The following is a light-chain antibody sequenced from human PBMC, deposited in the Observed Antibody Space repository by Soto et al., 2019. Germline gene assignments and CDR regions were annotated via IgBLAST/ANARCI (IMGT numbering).Light chain of an antibody. Sequence: EIVLTQSPATLSLSPGERATLYCRASQSVSSYLAWYQQKPGQAPRLLIYDASNRATGIPARFSGSGSGTDFSLTISSLEPEDFAVYYCKQRSNWRGFTFGPGTKVDIK. J-gene: IGKJ3*01. CDR2: DAS. CDR1: QSVSSY. CDR3: KQRSNWRGFT. V-gene: IGKV3-11*01.